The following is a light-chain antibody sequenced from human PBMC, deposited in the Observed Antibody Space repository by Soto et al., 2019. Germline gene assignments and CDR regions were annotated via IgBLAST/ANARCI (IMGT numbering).Light chain of an antibody. V-gene: IGKV1-17*01. CDR1: QGIRND. CDR3: LQHRSFPLFS. Sequence: DIQMTQSPSSLSASPGDRVTITCRASQGIRNDLAWYQQKPGKAPKRLIYAASSLEDGVPSRFSGSGYGTEFTLTISGLQPEDLATYYCLQHRSFPLFSFGPGTKVDLK. CDR2: AAS. J-gene: IGKJ3*01.